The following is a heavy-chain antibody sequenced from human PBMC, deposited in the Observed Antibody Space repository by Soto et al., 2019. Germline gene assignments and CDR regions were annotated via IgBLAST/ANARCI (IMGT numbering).Heavy chain of an antibody. Sequence: QVQLVESGGGVVQPGRSLRLSCAASEFTFSRYTMHWIRQAPGKGLEWVAVISDDGSQKYHTDSVKGRFTISRDNFKNTLYLEMNGRRSEDTAVYYCARAESSSWHNFDYWGQGTLVTVSS. V-gene: IGHV3-30-3*01. CDR3: ARAESSSWHNFDY. D-gene: IGHD6-13*01. CDR1: EFTFSRYT. J-gene: IGHJ4*02. CDR2: ISDDGSQK.